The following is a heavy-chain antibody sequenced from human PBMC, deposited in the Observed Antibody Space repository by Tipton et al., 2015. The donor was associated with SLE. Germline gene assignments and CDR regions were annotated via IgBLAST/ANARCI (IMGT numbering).Heavy chain of an antibody. J-gene: IGHJ4*02. Sequence: LRLSCTVSGDSISTRNYYWGWIRQPPGKGLDWIGSIFYSGRTHYNPFLESRVTMSVDMSKNQFSLELRSVTAADTAIYYCARRSVGWDRPPDWGQGTRVTVSS. CDR2: IFYSGRT. D-gene: IGHD6-19*01. CDR3: ARRSVGWDRPPD. CDR1: GDSISTRNYY. V-gene: IGHV4-39*07.